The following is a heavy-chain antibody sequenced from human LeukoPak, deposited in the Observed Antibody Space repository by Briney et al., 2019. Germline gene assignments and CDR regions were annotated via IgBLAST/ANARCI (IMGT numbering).Heavy chain of an antibody. CDR3: ARRRSGEMNY. CDR1: GGSFSGYY. Sequence: SETLSLTCAVYGGSFSGYYWSWIRQPPGKGLEWIGEINHSGSTNYNPSLKSRVTISVDTPKNQFSLKLSSVTAADTAVYYCARRRSGEMNYWGQGTLVTVSS. CDR2: INHSGST. J-gene: IGHJ4*02. D-gene: IGHD5-24*01. V-gene: IGHV4-34*01.